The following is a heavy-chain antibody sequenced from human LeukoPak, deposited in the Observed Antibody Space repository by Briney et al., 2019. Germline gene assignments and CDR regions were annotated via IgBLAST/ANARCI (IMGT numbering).Heavy chain of an antibody. V-gene: IGHV5-51*01. J-gene: IGHJ4*02. D-gene: IGHD6-13*01. CDR1: GYSFTSYW. CDR3: ARHLYSSSWYFDY. CDR2: IYPGDSDT. Sequence: GESLKISCKCSGYSFTSYWIGWVRQMPGKGLEWMGIIYPGDSDTRYSPSFQGQVTISADKSISTAYLQWSSLKASDTAMYYCARHLYSSSWYFDYWGQGTLVTVSS.